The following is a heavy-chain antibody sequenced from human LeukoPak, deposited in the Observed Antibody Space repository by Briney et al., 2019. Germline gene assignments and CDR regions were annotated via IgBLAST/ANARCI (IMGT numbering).Heavy chain of an antibody. CDR3: ATYYDILTGPLGRADY. J-gene: IGHJ4*02. Sequence: PGGSLRLSCAASGFTFSSYSMNWVRQAPGKGLEWVSSISSSSSYIYYADSVKGRFTISRDNAKNSLYLQMNSLRAEDTAVYYCATYYDILTGPLGRADYWGQGTLVTVSS. D-gene: IGHD3-9*01. CDR1: GFTFSSYS. CDR2: ISSSSSYI. V-gene: IGHV3-21*01.